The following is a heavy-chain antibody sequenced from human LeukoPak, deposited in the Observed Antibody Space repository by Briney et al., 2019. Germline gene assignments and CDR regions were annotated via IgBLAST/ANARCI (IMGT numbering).Heavy chain of an antibody. CDR2: IYHSGST. CDR1: GYSISSGYC. D-gene: IGHD6-19*01. CDR3: ARVAGTYYYYYMDV. J-gene: IGHJ6*03. Sequence: PSETLSLTCTVSGYSISSGYCWGWIRQPPGEGLEWIGSIYHSGSTYYNPSLKSRVTISVDTSKNQFSLKLSSVTAADTAVYYCARVAGTYYYYYMDVWGKGTTVTISS. V-gene: IGHV4-38-2*02.